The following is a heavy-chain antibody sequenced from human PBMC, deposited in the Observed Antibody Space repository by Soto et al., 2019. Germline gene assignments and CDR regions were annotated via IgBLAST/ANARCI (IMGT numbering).Heavy chain of an antibody. D-gene: IGHD7-27*01. V-gene: IGHV4-61*01. Sequence: PSETLSLTCTVSGGSVSSGSYYWSWIRQPPGKGLEWIGNIYYIGSTNYNPSLKSRVTISVDTSKNQFSLKLSSVTAADTAVYYCARDAAPTNCLYGLDVWGQGTTVTVSS. J-gene: IGHJ6*02. CDR1: GGSVSSGSYY. CDR2: IYYIGST. CDR3: ARDAAPTNCLYGLDV.